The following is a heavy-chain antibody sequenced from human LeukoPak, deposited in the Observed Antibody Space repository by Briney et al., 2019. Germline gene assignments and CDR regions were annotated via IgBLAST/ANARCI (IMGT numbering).Heavy chain of an antibody. J-gene: IGHJ4*02. CDR1: GFTFTTYA. Sequence: GGSLRLSCAASGFTFTTYAMSWVRQAPGKGLEWVSGISGLGDNTYYVDSVKGRFTISRDNAKNTLYLQMNSLRTEDTAVYYCAKDYSGNYYKGFDYWGQGTLVTVSS. CDR3: AKDYSGNYYKGFDY. V-gene: IGHV3-23*01. CDR2: ISGLGDNT. D-gene: IGHD1-26*01.